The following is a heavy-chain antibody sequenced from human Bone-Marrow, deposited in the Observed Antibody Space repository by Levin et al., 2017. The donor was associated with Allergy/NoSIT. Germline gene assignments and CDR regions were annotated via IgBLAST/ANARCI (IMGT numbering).Heavy chain of an antibody. D-gene: IGHD6-13*01. Sequence: LSLTCAASGFTFSSYGMHWVRQAPGKGLEWVAVIWYDGSNKYYADSVKGRFTISRDNSKNTLYLQMNSLRAEDTAVYYCARDAYSSSWYAPYYYYGMDVWGQGTTVTVSS. V-gene: IGHV3-33*01. CDR2: IWYDGSNK. J-gene: IGHJ6*02. CDR3: ARDAYSSSWYAPYYYYGMDV. CDR1: GFTFSSYG.